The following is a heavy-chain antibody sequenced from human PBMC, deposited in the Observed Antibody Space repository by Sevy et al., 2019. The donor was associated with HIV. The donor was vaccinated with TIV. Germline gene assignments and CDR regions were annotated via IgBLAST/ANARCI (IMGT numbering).Heavy chain of an antibody. D-gene: IGHD3-10*01. Sequence: GGSLRLSCAASGFTFSTYSMNWVRQAPGKGLEWVSYISSSTDKIYYADFVKGRFTISRDNAKNSLYLQINSLRDEDTAVYYCASGPDRSFGDLFFFDHWGQGSLVTVSS. J-gene: IGHJ4*02. CDR3: ASGPDRSFGDLFFFDH. CDR1: GFTFSTYS. V-gene: IGHV3-48*02. CDR2: ISSSTDKI.